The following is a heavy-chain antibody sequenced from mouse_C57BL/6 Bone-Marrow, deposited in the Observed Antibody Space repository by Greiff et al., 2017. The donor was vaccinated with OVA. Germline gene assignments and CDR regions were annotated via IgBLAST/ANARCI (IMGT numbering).Heavy chain of an antibody. J-gene: IGHJ2*01. Sequence: QVQLQQPGAELVKPGASVKLSCKASGYTFTSYWMHWVKQRPGQGLEWIGMIHPNSGSTNYNEKSKSKATLTVDKSSSTAYMQLSSLTSEDSAVYYCARSGLGMDYWGQGTTLTVSS. CDR3: ARSGLGMDY. V-gene: IGHV1-64*01. CDR1: GYTFTSYW. CDR2: IHPNSGST. D-gene: IGHD2-2*01.